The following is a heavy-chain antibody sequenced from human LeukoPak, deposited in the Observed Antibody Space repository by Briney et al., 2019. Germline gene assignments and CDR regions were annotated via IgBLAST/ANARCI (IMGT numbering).Heavy chain of an antibody. Sequence: SETLSLTCTVSGGSISSSSYYWGWIRQPPGKGLEWIGSIYYSGSTYYNPSLKSRVTISVDTSKNQFSLKLSSVTAADTAVYYCARERMDDSSGYYYSPVLPPYYFDYWGQGTLVTVSS. CDR1: GGSISSSSYY. CDR2: IYYSGST. J-gene: IGHJ4*02. CDR3: ARERMDDSSGYYYSPVLPPYYFDY. D-gene: IGHD3-22*01. V-gene: IGHV4-39*07.